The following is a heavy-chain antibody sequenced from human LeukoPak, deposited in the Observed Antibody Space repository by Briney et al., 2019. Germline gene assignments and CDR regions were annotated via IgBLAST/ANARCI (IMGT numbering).Heavy chain of an antibody. Sequence: GGSLRLSCAASGFTFSSNAMSWVRQAPGKGLEWVSTISGNYGSTYYADSVKGRFTMSRDNFKNTVCLRMNCLRAANTAVYYCAKVVLLLTASDAFDFWGQGTKVTVSS. D-gene: IGHD2-21*02. J-gene: IGHJ3*01. CDR2: ISGNYGST. CDR1: GFTFSSNA. CDR3: AKVVLLLTASDAFDF. V-gene: IGHV3-23*01.